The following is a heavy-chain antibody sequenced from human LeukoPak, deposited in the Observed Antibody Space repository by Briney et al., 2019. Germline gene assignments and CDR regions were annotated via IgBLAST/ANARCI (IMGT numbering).Heavy chain of an antibody. CDR3: ARTPHYYYYGMDV. Sequence: PGRSLRLSCAASGFTFSSYAMHWVRQAPGKGLEWVAVISYDGSNKYYADSVKGRFTISRDNSKNTLYLQMNSLRAEDTAVYYCARTPHYYYYGMDVWGKGTTVTVSS. J-gene: IGHJ6*04. V-gene: IGHV3-30*04. D-gene: IGHD1-14*01. CDR1: GFTFSSYA. CDR2: ISYDGSNK.